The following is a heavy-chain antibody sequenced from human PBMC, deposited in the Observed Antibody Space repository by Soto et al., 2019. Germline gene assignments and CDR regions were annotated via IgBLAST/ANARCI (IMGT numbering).Heavy chain of an antibody. CDR1: GGSIRSSEW. J-gene: IGHJ4*02. CDR3: ARGFKAPNDAWAFDS. D-gene: IGHD3-16*01. Sequence: SGTLSLTCAVSGGSIRSSEWWNWVRQSPGKGLEWIGEVHHEGSIIYNPSPKSRVTISVDESKNHFSLKLTSMTAADTAVYYCARGFKAPNDAWAFDSWGQGVLVTVSS. V-gene: IGHV4-4*02. CDR2: VHHEGSI.